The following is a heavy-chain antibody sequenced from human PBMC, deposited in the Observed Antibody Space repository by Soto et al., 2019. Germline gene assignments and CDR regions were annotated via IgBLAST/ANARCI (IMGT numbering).Heavy chain of an antibody. CDR1: GFTFSNFA. CDR2: ISKSGGST. J-gene: IGHJ4*02. V-gene: IGHV3-23*01. Sequence: GGSLRLSCAASGFTFSNFAMSWVRQAPGKGLEWVSTISKSGGSTYYADSVKGRFTISRDNSKNTLFLQINSLRAEDTAIYYCAKDPPTTGTTFDYWGQGTLVTVSS. CDR3: AKDPPTTGTTFDY. D-gene: IGHD1-1*01.